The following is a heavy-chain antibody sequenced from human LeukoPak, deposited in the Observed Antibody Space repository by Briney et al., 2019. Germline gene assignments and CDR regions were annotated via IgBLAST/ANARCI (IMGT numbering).Heavy chain of an antibody. CDR3: AKGIFSYYYYMDD. CDR2: IRYDGINK. V-gene: IGHV3-30*02. D-gene: IGHD2-21*01. CDR1: GFTFGSYG. J-gene: IGHJ6*03. Sequence: PEGSLRLSCAASGFTFGSYGMHWVRQAPGKGLEWVAFIRYDGINKYYADSVKGRFTISRDNSKNTLYLQMNSLRAEDTAVYYCAKGIFSYYYYMDDWGKGTTVTVSS.